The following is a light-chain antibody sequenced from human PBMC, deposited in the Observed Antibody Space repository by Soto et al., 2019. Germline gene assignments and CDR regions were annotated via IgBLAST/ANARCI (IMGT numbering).Light chain of an antibody. CDR2: EVS. Sequence: SALTQPASVSGSPGQSITISCTGTSSDVGGYNYVSWYQQHPGKAPKLMIYEVSNRPSGVSNRFSGSKSGNTASLTISGLQAEDEADYYCSSYTSSSTSVFGTGTKVTV. J-gene: IGLJ1*01. CDR1: SSDVGGYNY. V-gene: IGLV2-14*01. CDR3: SSYTSSSTSV.